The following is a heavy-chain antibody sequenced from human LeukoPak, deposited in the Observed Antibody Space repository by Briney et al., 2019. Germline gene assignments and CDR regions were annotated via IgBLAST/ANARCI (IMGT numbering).Heavy chain of an antibody. Sequence: PSETLSLTCTVSGGSISSYYWSWIRQPPGKGLEWIGYIYYSGSTNYNPSLKSRVTISVDTSKNQFSLKLSYVTAADTAVYYCARGGYCSSTSCYLVFDPWGQGTLVTVSS. CDR2: IYYSGST. J-gene: IGHJ5*02. D-gene: IGHD2-2*01. V-gene: IGHV4-59*01. CDR3: ARGGYCSSTSCYLVFDP. CDR1: GGSISSYY.